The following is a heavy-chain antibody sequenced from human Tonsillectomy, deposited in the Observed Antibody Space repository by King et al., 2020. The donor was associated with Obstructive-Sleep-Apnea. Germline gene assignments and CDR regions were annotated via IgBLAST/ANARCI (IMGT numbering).Heavy chain of an antibody. V-gene: IGHV3-23*04. J-gene: IGHJ4*02. CDR3: AKRGDSSTWYSPYDY. D-gene: IGHD6-13*01. CDR2: IGGGGGST. CDR1: GFTFSSYA. Sequence: VQLVESGGGLVQPGGSLRLSCAASGFTFSSYAMSWVRQAPGKGLEWVSAIGGGGGSTFYADSVKGRFTISRDNSKNTLYLQMNSLRAEDTAVYYCAKRGDSSTWYSPYDYWGQGTLVSVSS.